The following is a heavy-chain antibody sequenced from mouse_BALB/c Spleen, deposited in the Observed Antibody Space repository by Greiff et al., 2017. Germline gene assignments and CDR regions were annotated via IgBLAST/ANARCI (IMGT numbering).Heavy chain of an antibody. V-gene: IGHV1S81*02. CDR3: ARDGNYVAWFAY. D-gene: IGHD2-1*01. J-gene: IGHJ3*01. CDR2: INPSNGRT. CDR1: GYTFTSYW. Sequence: QVQLQQPGAELVKPGASVKLSCKASGYTFTSYWMHWVKQRPGQGLEWIGEINPSNGRTNYNEKFKGKATLTVDKSSSTAYMELRSLTSEDTAVYYCARDGNYVAWFAYWGQGTLVTVSA.